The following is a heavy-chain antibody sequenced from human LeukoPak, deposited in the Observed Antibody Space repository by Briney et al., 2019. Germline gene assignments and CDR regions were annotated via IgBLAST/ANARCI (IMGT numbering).Heavy chain of an antibody. D-gene: IGHD5-24*01. CDR2: IYYSGRT. V-gene: IGHV4-59*01. CDR1: GGFISSYY. CDR3: ARGRRDGYTLYYMDV. Sequence: PSETLSLTCSVSGGFISSYYWNWIRQPPGKGLEWIGYIYYSGRTNYSPSLKSRVTISVDTSKNQFSLKLSSVTAADTAVYYCARGRRDGYTLYYMDVWGKGTKVTVSS. J-gene: IGHJ6*03.